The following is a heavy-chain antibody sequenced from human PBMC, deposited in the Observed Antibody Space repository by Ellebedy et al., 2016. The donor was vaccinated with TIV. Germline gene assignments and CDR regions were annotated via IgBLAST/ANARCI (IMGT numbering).Heavy chain of an antibody. J-gene: IGHJ6*02. CDR3: ARSSMVRGEGWYFGMDV. CDR2: ISSNDEK. D-gene: IGHD3-10*01. Sequence: SGPTLVKPTETLTLTCTVSGFSLSNVIMSVSWIRQPPGKALEWLAHISSNDEKSYSTSLKNRLSISKDTSKSQVVLTMTNMDPVDTATYYCARSSMVRGEGWYFGMDVWGQGTTVTVSS. V-gene: IGHV2-26*01. CDR1: GFSLSNVIMS.